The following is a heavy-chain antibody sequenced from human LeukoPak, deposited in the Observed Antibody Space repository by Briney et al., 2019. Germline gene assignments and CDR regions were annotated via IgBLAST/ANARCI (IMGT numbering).Heavy chain of an antibody. D-gene: IGHD3-10*01. V-gene: IGHV3-66*01. CDR3: ARDSAPIWFGEKWLRTGYYYYYGMDV. Sequence: GGSLRLSCAASGFTVSSNYMSWVRQAPGKGLEWVSVIYSGGYTYYADSVKGRFTISRDNSKNTLYLQMNSLRAEDTAVYYCARDSAPIWFGEKWLRTGYYYYYGMDVWGQGTTVTVSS. CDR1: GFTVSSNY. J-gene: IGHJ6*02. CDR2: IYSGGYT.